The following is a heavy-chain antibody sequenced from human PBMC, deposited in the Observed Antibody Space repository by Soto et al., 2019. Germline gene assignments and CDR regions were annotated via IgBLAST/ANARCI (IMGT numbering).Heavy chain of an antibody. D-gene: IGHD3-10*01. CDR1: GGSINSGLYY. V-gene: IGHV4-31*03. J-gene: IGHJ4*02. CDR2: IYSRGNI. CDR3: XXXXXSGSYFVLEY. Sequence: QVQLQESGPGLVKPSQTLSLTCTVSGGSINSGLYYWSWIRQYPGKGLEWIGYIYSRGNIYYNPSLKSRLTILVDTSKNXXXXXXXXXXXXXXXXXXXXXXXSGSYFVLEYWGQGSLVTVSS.